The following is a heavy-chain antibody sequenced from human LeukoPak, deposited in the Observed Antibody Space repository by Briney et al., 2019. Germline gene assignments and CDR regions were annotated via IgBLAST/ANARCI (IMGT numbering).Heavy chain of an antibody. D-gene: IGHD5-24*01. CDR3: ARHIGRDGFGPTFDY. Sequence: KTSETLSLTCTVSGGSISSSSYYWGWIRQPPGKGLEWIESFCYSGSTYYNPSLKSRVTISVDTSKNQFSLKLSSVTAADTAVYYCARHIGRDGFGPTFDYWGQGTLVTVSP. V-gene: IGHV4-39*01. CDR1: GGSISSSSYY. CDR2: FCYSGST. J-gene: IGHJ4*02.